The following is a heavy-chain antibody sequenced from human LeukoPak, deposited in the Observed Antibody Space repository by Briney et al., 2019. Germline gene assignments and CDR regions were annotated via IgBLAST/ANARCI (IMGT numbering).Heavy chain of an antibody. Sequence: ASVKVSCKASGGTFSSYAISWVRQAPGQGLEWMGRIIPILGIANYAQKFQGRVTITADKSTSTAYMELSSLRSEDTAVYYCARATYDSSGYRNWFDPWGQGTLVTVSS. CDR3: ARATYDSSGYRNWFDP. D-gene: IGHD3-22*01. CDR2: IIPILGIA. V-gene: IGHV1-69*04. J-gene: IGHJ5*02. CDR1: GGTFSSYA.